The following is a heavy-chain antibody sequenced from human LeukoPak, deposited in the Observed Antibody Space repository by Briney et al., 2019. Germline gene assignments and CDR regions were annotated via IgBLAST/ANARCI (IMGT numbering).Heavy chain of an antibody. CDR2: IKQDGSEK. Sequence: GGSLRLSCAASGFTFSRYWMSWVRQAPGKGLEWVAKIKQDGSEKHYVDSVQGRFTISRHNAKNSLYLQMNSLRVEDTAVYYCAREAGTGDYWGQGTLVTVSS. V-gene: IGHV3-7*01. CDR3: AREAGTGDY. CDR1: GFTFSRYW. D-gene: IGHD1-14*01. J-gene: IGHJ4*02.